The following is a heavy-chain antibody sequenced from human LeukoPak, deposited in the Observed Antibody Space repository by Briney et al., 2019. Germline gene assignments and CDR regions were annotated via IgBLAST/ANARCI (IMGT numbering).Heavy chain of an antibody. D-gene: IGHD6-19*01. CDR1: GYTFTGYY. Sequence: GASVKVPFKASGYTFTGYYMHWVRQAPGQGLEWMGWINPNSGGTNYAQKFQGRVTMTRDTSISTAYMELSRLRSDDTAVYYCARETGEQWLPQYWGQGTLVTVSS. J-gene: IGHJ4*02. V-gene: IGHV1-2*02. CDR3: ARETGEQWLPQY. CDR2: INPNSGGT.